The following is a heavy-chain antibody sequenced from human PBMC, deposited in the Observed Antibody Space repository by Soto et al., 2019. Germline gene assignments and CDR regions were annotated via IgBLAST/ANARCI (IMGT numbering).Heavy chain of an antibody. CDR2: IIPIFGTA. D-gene: IGHD3-3*01. Sequence: SVKVSCKSSGGTCSSYAISWVRQAPGQGLEWMGGIIPIFGTANYAQKFQGRVTITADESTSTAYMELSSLRSEDTAVYYCARGPGLFGVVIAYFDYWGQGTLVTVSS. CDR1: GGTCSSYA. CDR3: ARGPGLFGVVIAYFDY. V-gene: IGHV1-69*13. J-gene: IGHJ4*02.